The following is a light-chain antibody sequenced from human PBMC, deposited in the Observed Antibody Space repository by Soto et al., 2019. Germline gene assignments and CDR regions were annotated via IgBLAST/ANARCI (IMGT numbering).Light chain of an antibody. CDR3: QQYGPSPPS. CDR1: QSVSSNF. Sequence: EIVLTQSPGTLSLSPGERATLSCKASQSVSSNFLAWYQRKPGQAPRLLIYGASYRATDIPYIFSGSGSGSDFTLTLTRLDPEEFPVYYCQQYGPSPPSFGQGTKVDI. CDR2: GAS. V-gene: IGKV3-20*01. J-gene: IGKJ1*01.